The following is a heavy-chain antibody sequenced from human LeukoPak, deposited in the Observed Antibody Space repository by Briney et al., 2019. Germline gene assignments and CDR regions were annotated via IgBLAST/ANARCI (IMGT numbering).Heavy chain of an antibody. CDR1: GYTFTSYY. CDR3: ARRGACSGSSCNLDY. D-gene: IGHD2-15*01. CDR2: INPSGGST. J-gene: IGHJ4*02. Sequence: ASVKVSCKASGYTFTSYYMHWVRQAPGQGLEWMGLINPSGGSTSYAQKFQGRVTMTRDTSTSTVYLELSNLRSEDTAVYYCARRGACSGSSCNLDYWGQGTQVTVSS. V-gene: IGHV1-46*01.